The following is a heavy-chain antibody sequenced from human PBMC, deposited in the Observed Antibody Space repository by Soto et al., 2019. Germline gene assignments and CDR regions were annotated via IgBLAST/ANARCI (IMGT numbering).Heavy chain of an antibody. CDR1: GYTFTGYY. CDR2: INPNSGGT. D-gene: IGHD2-2*01. CDR3: ARAMVVVPAAPFDP. Sequence: GASVKVSCKASGYTFTGYYMHWVREAPGQGLEWMGWINPNSGGTNYAQKFQGRVTMTRDTSISTAYMELSRLRSDDTAVYYCARAMVVVPAAPFDPWGQGTLVTVSS. J-gene: IGHJ5*02. V-gene: IGHV1-2*02.